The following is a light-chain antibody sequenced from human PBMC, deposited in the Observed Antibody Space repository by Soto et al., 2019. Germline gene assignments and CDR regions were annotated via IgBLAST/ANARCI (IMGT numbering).Light chain of an antibody. J-gene: IGLJ1*01. CDR2: EVS. CDR3: GSYTSTDTPFV. CDR1: STDFGGYNY. Sequence: QSVLAQPSSVSGSPGQSITISCTGTSTDFGGYNYVSWYQHHPGKGPKLIIYEVSNRPSGVSDRFSGSKSGNKASLIISNLEAEDESDYYCGSYTSTDTPFVFGTGTKVT. V-gene: IGLV2-14*01.